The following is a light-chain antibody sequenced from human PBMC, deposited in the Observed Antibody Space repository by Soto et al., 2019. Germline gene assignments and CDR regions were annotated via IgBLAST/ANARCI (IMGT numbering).Light chain of an antibody. CDR2: GAS. CDR1: QTVSSTY. CDR3: QQYGSSAIT. Sequence: IVLTQSPGTLSLSPGERATLSCRASQTVSSTYLAWYQQKPGQAPRLLIHGASSRATGIPDRFSGSGSGTDFTLNISRLEAEDFAAYYCQQYGSSAITFGQGTRLEI. V-gene: IGKV3-20*01. J-gene: IGKJ5*01.